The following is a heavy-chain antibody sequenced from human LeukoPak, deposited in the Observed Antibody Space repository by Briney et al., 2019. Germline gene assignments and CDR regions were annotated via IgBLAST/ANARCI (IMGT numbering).Heavy chain of an antibody. V-gene: IGHV3-7*03. CDR3: ARVPSIAARHFDY. CDR2: IKQDGSEK. J-gene: IGHJ4*02. D-gene: IGHD6-6*01. Sequence: PGGSLRLSCAASGFTCSSYWMSWVRQAPGKGLEWVANIKQDGSEKYYVDSAKGRFTISRDNAKNSLYLQMNSLRAEDTALYYCARVPSIAARHFDYWGQGTLVTVSS. CDR1: GFTCSSYW.